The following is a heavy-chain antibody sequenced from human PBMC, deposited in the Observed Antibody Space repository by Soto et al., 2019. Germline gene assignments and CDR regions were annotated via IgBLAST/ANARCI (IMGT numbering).Heavy chain of an antibody. D-gene: IGHD2-2*01. Sequence: EVQLLESGGGLVQPGGSLRLSCAASGFTFNNYAMGWVRQAPGKGLEWVSAITDSGDDTYYIDSVKGRFTISRDNSKCKWYLQMNSLRAEDTAIYNCAKVGSSSWSPHYYLAYWGQGTLVTVSS. CDR1: GFTFNNYA. CDR2: ITDSGDDT. J-gene: IGHJ4*02. V-gene: IGHV3-23*01. CDR3: AKVGSSSWSPHYYLAY.